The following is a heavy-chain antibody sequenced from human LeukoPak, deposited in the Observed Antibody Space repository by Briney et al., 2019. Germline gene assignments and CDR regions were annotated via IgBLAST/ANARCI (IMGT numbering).Heavy chain of an antibody. V-gene: IGHV3-23*01. CDR3: ARALYYDILTGYSRIQH. CDR1: GLTFSSYA. CDR2: ISGSGAGT. Sequence: GGSLRLSCAASGLTFSSYAMSWVRQAPGKGLEWVSAISGSGAGTYYADSVKGRFTISRDNSKNTLYLQMNSLRAEDTAVYYCARALYYDILTGYSRIQHWGQGTLVPVSS. J-gene: IGHJ1*01. D-gene: IGHD3-9*01.